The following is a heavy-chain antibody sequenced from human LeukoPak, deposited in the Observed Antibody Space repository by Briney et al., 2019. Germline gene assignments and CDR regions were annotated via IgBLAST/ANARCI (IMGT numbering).Heavy chain of an antibody. CDR1: GFTFSSYW. CDR3: AKDRDSYGPGGFDY. V-gene: IGHV3-23*01. D-gene: IGHD5-18*01. J-gene: IGHJ4*02. Sequence: GGSLRLSCAASGFTFSSYWMHWVRQAPGKGLEWVSAISGSGGSTYYADSVKGRFTISRDNSKNTLYLQMNSLRAEDTAVYYCAKDRDSYGPGGFDYWGQGTLVTVSS. CDR2: ISGSGGST.